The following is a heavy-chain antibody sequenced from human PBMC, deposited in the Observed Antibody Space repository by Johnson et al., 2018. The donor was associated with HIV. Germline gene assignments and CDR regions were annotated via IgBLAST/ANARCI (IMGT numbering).Heavy chain of an antibody. V-gene: IGHV3-43D*03. J-gene: IGHJ3*02. Sequence: VLLVESGGVVVQPGGSLRLSCAASGFTFDDYAMHWVRQAPGKGLEWVSLISWDGGSTYYADSVKGRFTLSSDNSKTTLYLQMHSLSAEDTAVYYCARDRYYDSSGSHAFDIWGQGTMVTVSS. CDR3: ARDRYYDSSGSHAFDI. CDR1: GFTFDDYA. CDR2: ISWDGGST. D-gene: IGHD3-22*01.